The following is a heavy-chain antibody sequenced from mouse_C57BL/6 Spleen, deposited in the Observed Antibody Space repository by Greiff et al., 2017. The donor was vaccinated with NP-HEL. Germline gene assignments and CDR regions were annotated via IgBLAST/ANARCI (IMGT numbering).Heavy chain of an antibody. CDR1: GYAFSSSW. CDR3: ARNPGFAY. V-gene: IGHV1-82*01. Sequence: QVQLKESGPELVKPGASVKISCKASGYAFSSSWMNWVKQRPGKGLEWIGRIYPGDGDTNYNGKFKGKATLTADKSSSTAYMQLSSLTSEDSAVYFCARNPGFAYWGQGTLVTVSA. J-gene: IGHJ3*01. CDR2: IYPGDGDT.